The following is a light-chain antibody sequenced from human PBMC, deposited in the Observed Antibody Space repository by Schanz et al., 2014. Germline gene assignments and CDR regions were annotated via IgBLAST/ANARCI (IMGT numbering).Light chain of an antibody. Sequence: QSALTQPASVSGSPGQSITISCTATTSDVGSFNLVSWYQQHPGKAPKVILYEGNKRPSGVSNRFSGSRSGNTASLTISGLQAEDEADYYCSSYTSSSPVFGGGTKLTVL. J-gene: IGLJ2*01. V-gene: IGLV2-14*02. CDR2: EGN. CDR3: SSYTSSSPV. CDR1: TSDVGSFNL.